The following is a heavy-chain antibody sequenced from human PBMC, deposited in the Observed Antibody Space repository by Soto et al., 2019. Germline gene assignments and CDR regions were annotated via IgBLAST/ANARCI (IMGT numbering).Heavy chain of an antibody. CDR3: AKGTRGYSYAQPDAFDI. D-gene: IGHD5-18*01. CDR2: LTASGGST. Sequence: GGSLRLSCAASGFTFSSYAVHWVRQAPAKGLEWVSALTASGGSTYYADSVKGRFTISRDNSKNTLYLQMNSLRAEDTAVYYCAKGTRGYSYAQPDAFDIWGQGTMVTVSS. J-gene: IGHJ3*02. CDR1: GFTFSSYA. V-gene: IGHV3-23*01.